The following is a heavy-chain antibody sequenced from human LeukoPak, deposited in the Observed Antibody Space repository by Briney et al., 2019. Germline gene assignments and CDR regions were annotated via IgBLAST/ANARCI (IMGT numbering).Heavy chain of an antibody. J-gene: IGHJ4*02. V-gene: IGHV4-39*01. D-gene: IGHD6-13*01. CDR1: GGPISSSSYY. CDR2: FYYGGNT. Sequence: SETLSLTCTVSGGPISSSSYYWGWIRQPPGKGLERIGSFYYGGNTCYNPSLKSRLTISEDTSKNQFSLKLSSVTAADTAVYYCASYRSTIAAAGPHFDYWGQGTLVTVSS. CDR3: ASYRSTIAAAGPHFDY.